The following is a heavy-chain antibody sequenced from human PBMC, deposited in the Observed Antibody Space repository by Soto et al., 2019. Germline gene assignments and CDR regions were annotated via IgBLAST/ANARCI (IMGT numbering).Heavy chain of an antibody. CDR1: GFTFNTYA. Sequence: PGGSLRLSCAASGFTFNTYAVTWVRQAPGKGLEWVSITRGSGGATDYADSVKGRFAISRDNSKNTLYLQMNSLRAEDTAVYFCATHNTGSYPPWDNWGQETWVTVS. CDR2: TRGSGGAT. D-gene: IGHD1-26*01. V-gene: IGHV3-23*01. CDR3: ATHNTGSYPPWDN. J-gene: IGHJ4*02.